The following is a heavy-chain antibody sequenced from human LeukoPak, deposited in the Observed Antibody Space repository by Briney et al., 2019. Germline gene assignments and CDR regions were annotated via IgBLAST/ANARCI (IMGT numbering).Heavy chain of an antibody. CDR2: ISGSGGST. CDR3: AKSPVEYDSPGY. J-gene: IGHJ4*02. CDR1: GFTFSSYA. V-gene: IGHV3-23*01. D-gene: IGHD3-3*01. Sequence: GGSLRLSCAASGFTFSSYAMSWVRQAPGKGLGWVSAISGSGGSTYYADSVKGRFTISRDNSKNTLYLQMNSLRAEDTAVYYCAKSPVEYDSPGYWGQGTLVTVSS.